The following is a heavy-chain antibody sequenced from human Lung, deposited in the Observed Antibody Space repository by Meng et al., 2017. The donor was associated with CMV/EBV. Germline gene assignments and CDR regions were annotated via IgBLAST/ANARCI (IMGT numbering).Heavy chain of an antibody. J-gene: IGHJ6*02. Sequence: ASXXVSXKASGYTFTTYDSNWVRQATGQGLEWMGWMNPNSGNTGYAQKFQGRVAMTRVTSISTAYMELGSLTSDDTAVYYCARTRIEVEPDGTKIKYYNYGMDVWXQGTXVPVSS. CDR2: MNPNSGNT. CDR1: GYTFTTYD. CDR3: ARTRIEVEPDGTKIKYYNYGMDV. V-gene: IGHV1-8*01. D-gene: IGHD2-15*01.